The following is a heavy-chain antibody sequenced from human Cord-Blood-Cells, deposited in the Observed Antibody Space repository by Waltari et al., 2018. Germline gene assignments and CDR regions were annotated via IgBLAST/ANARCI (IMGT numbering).Heavy chain of an antibody. Sequence: QVQLQESGPGLVKPSETLSLTCTVSGGSISSYYWSWIRQPPGKGLEWIGYIYYSGSTNYHPSLKSRVTISVDTSKNQFSLKLSSVTAADTAVYYCARDARSWRSNAVDIWGQGTMVTVSS. CDR3: ARDARSWRSNAVDI. D-gene: IGHD1-1*01. CDR1: GGSISSYY. CDR2: IYYSGST. V-gene: IGHV4-59*01. J-gene: IGHJ3*02.